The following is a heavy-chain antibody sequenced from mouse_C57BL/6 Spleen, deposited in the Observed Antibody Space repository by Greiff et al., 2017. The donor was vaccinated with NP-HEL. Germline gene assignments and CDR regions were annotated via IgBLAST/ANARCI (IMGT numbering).Heavy chain of an antibody. V-gene: IGHV5-17*01. Sequence: EVHLVESGGGLVKPGGSLKLSCAASGFTFSDYGMHWVRQAPEKGLEGVAYISSGSSTIYYADTVKGRFTISRDNAKNTLFLQMTSLRSEDTAMYYCARSGTDYWGQGTTLTVSS. CDR3: ARSGTDY. CDR1: GFTFSDYG. CDR2: ISSGSSTI. J-gene: IGHJ2*01. D-gene: IGHD4-1*01.